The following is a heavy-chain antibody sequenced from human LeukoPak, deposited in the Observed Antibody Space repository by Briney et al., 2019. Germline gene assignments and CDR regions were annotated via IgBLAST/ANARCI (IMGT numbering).Heavy chain of an antibody. J-gene: IGHJ4*02. Sequence: LTGGSLRLSCAASGFNFKIYGMTWVRQTPGKGLEWVSALNGGGITYYADSVKGPFTISRDTSTNTLYLQMNSLRAEDTAVYYCAKKGDYDISGYYPLDYWGQGTLVTVSS. D-gene: IGHD3-22*01. CDR3: AKKGDYDISGYYPLDY. CDR2: LNGGGIT. V-gene: IGHV3-23*01. CDR1: GFNFKIYG.